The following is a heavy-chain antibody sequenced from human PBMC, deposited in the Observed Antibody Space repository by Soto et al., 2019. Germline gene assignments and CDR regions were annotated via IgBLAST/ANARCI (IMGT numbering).Heavy chain of an antibody. V-gene: IGHV3-23*01. CDR1: GFTFSSYA. Sequence: GSLRLSCAASGFTFSSYAMSWVRQAPGKGLEWVSAISGSGGSTYYADSVKGRFTISRDNSKNTLYLQMNSLRAEDTAVYYCAKDVRYDFWSGRFDYWGQGTLVTVSS. D-gene: IGHD3-3*01. CDR2: ISGSGGST. J-gene: IGHJ4*02. CDR3: AKDVRYDFWSGRFDY.